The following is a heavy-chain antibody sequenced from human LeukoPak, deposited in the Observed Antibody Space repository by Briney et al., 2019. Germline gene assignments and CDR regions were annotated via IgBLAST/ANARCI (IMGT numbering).Heavy chain of an antibody. J-gene: IGHJ5*02. Sequence: PGGSLRLSCAASGFTFSSYAMHWVRQAPGTGLEWVAVIWSDGTREYYIDSVKGRFTISRDNSKNTLYLQMNNLRAEDTAVYSCARGVAENGNPNYFDPWGRGTLVTVSS. CDR2: IWSDGTRE. D-gene: IGHD6-13*01. CDR1: GFTFSSYA. CDR3: ARGVAENGNPNYFDP. V-gene: IGHV3-33*08.